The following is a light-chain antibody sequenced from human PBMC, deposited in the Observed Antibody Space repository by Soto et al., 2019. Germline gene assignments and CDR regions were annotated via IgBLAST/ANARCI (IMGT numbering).Light chain of an antibody. CDR1: SSDVGGYNY. CDR3: SSYTSSYTVV. V-gene: IGLV2-14*01. CDR2: DVS. Sequence: QSALTQPASVSGSPGQSITISCTGTSSDVGGYNYVSWYQQNPGKAPKLMIYDVSNRPSGVSNRFSGSKSGNTASLTISGLQAEDEADYYCSSYTSSYTVVFGGGTKVTV. J-gene: IGLJ2*01.